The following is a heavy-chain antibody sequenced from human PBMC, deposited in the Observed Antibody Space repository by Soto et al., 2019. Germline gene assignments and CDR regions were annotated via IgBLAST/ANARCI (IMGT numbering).Heavy chain of an antibody. D-gene: IGHD3-3*01. CDR2: ISYDGSNK. V-gene: IGHV3-30*03. J-gene: IGHJ4*02. CDR1: GFTFSSYG. CDR3: TIFGVVIGFDY. Sequence: GGSLRLSCAASGFTFSSYGMHWVRQAPGKGLEWVAFISYDGSNKYYADSVKGRFTISRDNSKNTLYLQMNSLRAEDTAVYYCTIFGVVIGFDYWGQGTLVTVYS.